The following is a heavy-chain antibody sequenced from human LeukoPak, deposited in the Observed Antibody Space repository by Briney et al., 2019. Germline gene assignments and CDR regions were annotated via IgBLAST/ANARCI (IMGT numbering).Heavy chain of an antibody. CDR1: GFTFSSYW. D-gene: IGHD6-6*01. J-gene: IGHJ4*02. CDR3: ARGAARPIVDY. V-gene: IGHV3-74*01. CDR2: INTDVSST. Sequence: GGSLRLSCAASGFTFSSYWMHWVRQAPGKGLVWVSRINTDVSSTSYADSVKGRFTISRDNAKNTLYLQMNSLRAEDTAVYYCARGAARPIVDYWGQGTLVTVSS.